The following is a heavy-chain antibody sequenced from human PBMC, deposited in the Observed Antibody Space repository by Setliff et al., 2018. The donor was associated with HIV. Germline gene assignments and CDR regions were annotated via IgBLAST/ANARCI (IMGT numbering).Heavy chain of an antibody. CDR1: AYSLSGGYY. CDR2: IYHSGST. V-gene: IGHV4-38-2*01. D-gene: IGHD6-13*01. Sequence: SETLSLTCAVSAYSLSGGYYWGWIRQPPGKGLEWIGSIYHSGSTYYNPSLKSRVTLSVDTSKNQFSLKLSSVTAADTGVYYCARHRDPPGTSWIYYYYYMDLWGEGTTVTVSS. CDR3: ARHRDPPGTSWIYYYYYMDL. J-gene: IGHJ6*03.